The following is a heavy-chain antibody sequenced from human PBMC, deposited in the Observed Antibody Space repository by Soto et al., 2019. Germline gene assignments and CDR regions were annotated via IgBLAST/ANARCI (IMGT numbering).Heavy chain of an antibody. V-gene: IGHV1-18*01. D-gene: IGHD6-6*01. Sequence: QVQLEQSGAEVKKPGASVMLSCRASGSTFTIYGITWVRQAPGQGLEWMGWISAYSGSTDYAQKFQGRVNLTTDTSKTTAYMELRSLRSDDTAVYYCARNGGSSSPLDYWGQGTLVTVSS. CDR1: GSTFTIYG. CDR3: ARNGGSSSPLDY. CDR2: ISAYSGST. J-gene: IGHJ4*02.